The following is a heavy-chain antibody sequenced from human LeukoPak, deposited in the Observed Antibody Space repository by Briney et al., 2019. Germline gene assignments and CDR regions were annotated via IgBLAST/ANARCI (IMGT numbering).Heavy chain of an antibody. V-gene: IGHV3-30-3*01. CDR3: ARDSLSTFDY. CDR1: GFTFSSYA. Sequence: GGSLRLSCAASGFTFSSYAMHWVRQAPGKGLEWVAVISYDGSNKYYADSVKGRFTISRDNAKNSLYLQMNSLRAEDTAVYYCARDSLSTFDYWGQGTLVTVSS. D-gene: IGHD3-16*02. J-gene: IGHJ4*02. CDR2: ISYDGSNK.